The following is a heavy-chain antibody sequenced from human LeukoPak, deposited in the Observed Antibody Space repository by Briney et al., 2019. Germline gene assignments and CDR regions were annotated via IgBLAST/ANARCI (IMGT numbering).Heavy chain of an antibody. D-gene: IGHD2-15*01. V-gene: IGHV1-2*02. CDR1: GYTFTGYY. J-gene: IGHJ5*02. CDR2: INPNSGDT. Sequence: ASVKVSCKASGYTFTGYYMHWVRQAPGQGLEWMGWINPNSGDTNYAQNFQGRVTMTRDTSFTTAYVELSRLRSDDTAVYYCARDRLRLGYERTNWFDPWGQGTLVTVSS. CDR3: ARDRLRLGYERTNWFDP.